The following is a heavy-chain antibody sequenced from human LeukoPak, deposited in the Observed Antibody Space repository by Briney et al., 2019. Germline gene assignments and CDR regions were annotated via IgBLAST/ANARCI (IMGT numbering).Heavy chain of an antibody. V-gene: IGHV1-46*01. CDR2: INPSGGST. CDR1: GYTFTSYY. J-gene: IGHJ4*02. Sequence: GASVKVSCKAPGYTFTSYYMHWVRQAPGQGLEWMGIINPSGGSTSYAQKFQGRVTMTRDTSTSTVYMELSSLRSEDTAVYYCARETTHDYGDYVPFDYWGQGTLVTVSS. CDR3: ARETTHDYGDYVPFDY. D-gene: IGHD4-17*01.